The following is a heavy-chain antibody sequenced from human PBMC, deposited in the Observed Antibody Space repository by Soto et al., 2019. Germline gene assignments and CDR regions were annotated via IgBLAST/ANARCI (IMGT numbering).Heavy chain of an antibody. CDR2: MNPNSGNT. V-gene: IGHV1-8*01. CDR3: ARMADSSGWYGYYYYYGMDV. D-gene: IGHD6-19*01. CDR1: GYPFPSSD. J-gene: IGHJ6*02. Sequence: GSVKVSCKACGYPFPSSDINWVRQTPGQGLEWMGWMNPNSGNTGYAQKFQGRVTMTRNTSISTAYMELSSLRSEDTAVYYCARMADSSGWYGYYYYYGMDVWGQGTTVTVSS.